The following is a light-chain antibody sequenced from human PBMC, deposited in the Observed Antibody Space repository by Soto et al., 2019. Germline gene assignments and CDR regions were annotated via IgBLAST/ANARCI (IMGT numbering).Light chain of an antibody. J-gene: IGLJ1*01. CDR3: SSYTSSSSYV. Sequence: QSALTQPASVSGAPGQSITISCTGTSSDVGGYNYVSWYQQHPGKAPKLMIYDASNRPSGVSNRFSGSKSGNTASLTISGLQAEDEADYYCSSYTSSSSYVFGTGTKVTAL. CDR2: DAS. CDR1: SSDVGGYNY. V-gene: IGLV2-14*01.